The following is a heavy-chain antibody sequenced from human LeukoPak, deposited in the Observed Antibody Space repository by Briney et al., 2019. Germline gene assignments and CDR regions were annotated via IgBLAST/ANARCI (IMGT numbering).Heavy chain of an antibody. CDR1: GFTFSSYA. CDR3: AKAGRFGVVIKGYYYYMDV. Sequence: PGGSLRLSCAASGFTFSSYAMSWVRQAPGKGLEWVSAISGSGGSTYYADSVKGRFTISRDNSKNTLYLQMNSLRAEDTAVYYCAKAGRFGVVIKGYYYYMDVWGKGTTVTVSS. J-gene: IGHJ6*03. D-gene: IGHD3-3*01. V-gene: IGHV3-23*01. CDR2: ISGSGGST.